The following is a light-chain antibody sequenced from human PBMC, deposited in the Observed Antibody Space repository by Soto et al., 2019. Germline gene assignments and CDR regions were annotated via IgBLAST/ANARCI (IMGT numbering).Light chain of an antibody. CDR2: GAS. CDR3: QQYGNSPIT. CDR1: QSIRTN. V-gene: IGKV3-15*01. Sequence: DIVMTQSPATLSGSPGERATLSGGASQSIRTNLAWYQHKPGQAPRLLIYGASTGVTGVPDRFSGSGSGTDFTLTISRLEPEDFAVYYCQQYGNSPITFGQGTRLEIK. J-gene: IGKJ5*01.